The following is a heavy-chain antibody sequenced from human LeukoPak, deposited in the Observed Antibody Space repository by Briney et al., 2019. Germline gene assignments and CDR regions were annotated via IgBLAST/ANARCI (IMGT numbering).Heavy chain of an antibody. V-gene: IGHV4-59*01. CDR2: VSDSGST. Sequence: SETLSLTCSVSGASFSTNYWSWLRQPPGRGLEWIGYVSDSGSTNYNPSLTSRVTISVDTSTKQFSLRLSSVTAADTAVYYCARLYQQSKWKYYYYYMDVWGKGTAVTVSS. CDR1: GASFSTNY. J-gene: IGHJ6*03. D-gene: IGHD1-1*01. CDR3: ARLYQQSKWKYYYYYMDV.